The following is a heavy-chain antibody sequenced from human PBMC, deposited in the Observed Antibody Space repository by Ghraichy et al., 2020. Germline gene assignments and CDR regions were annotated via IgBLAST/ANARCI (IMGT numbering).Heavy chain of an antibody. CDR1: GGSISSYY. J-gene: IGHJ5*02. D-gene: IGHD1-7*01. CDR3: ARAKNWNYMGWWFDP. Sequence: SETLSLTCTVSGGSISSYYWSWIRQPPGKGLEWIGYIYYSGSTNYNPSLKSRVTISVDTSKNQFSLKLSSVTAADTAVYYCARAKNWNYMGWWFDPWGQGTLVTVSS. CDR2: IYYSGST. V-gene: IGHV4-59*01.